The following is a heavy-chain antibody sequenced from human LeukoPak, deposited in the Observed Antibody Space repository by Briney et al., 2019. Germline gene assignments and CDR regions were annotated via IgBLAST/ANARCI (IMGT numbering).Heavy chain of an antibody. J-gene: IGHJ4*02. CDR2: IYHSGST. Sequence: SETLSLTCTVSGGSISSYYWSWIRQPPGKGLEWIGEIYHSGSTNYNPSLKSRVTISVDKSKNQFSLKLSSVTAADTAVYYCARVDISSSWFDYWGQGTLVTVSS. CDR1: GGSISSYY. V-gene: IGHV4-59*12. CDR3: ARVDISSSWFDY. D-gene: IGHD6-13*01.